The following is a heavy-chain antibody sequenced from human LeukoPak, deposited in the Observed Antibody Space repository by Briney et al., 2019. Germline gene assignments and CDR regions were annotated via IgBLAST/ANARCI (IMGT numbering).Heavy chain of an antibody. V-gene: IGHV4-39*01. CDR3: ARAAYYYYYMDV. J-gene: IGHJ6*03. D-gene: IGHD6-25*01. CDR1: GGSISSSSYY. CDR2: IYYSGST. Sequence: SETLSLTCTVSGGSISSSSYYWGWIRQPPGKGLEWIGSIYYSGSTYYNPSLKSRVTISVDTSKNQFSLKLSSVTAADTAVYYCARAAYYYYYMDVWGKGTTVTISS.